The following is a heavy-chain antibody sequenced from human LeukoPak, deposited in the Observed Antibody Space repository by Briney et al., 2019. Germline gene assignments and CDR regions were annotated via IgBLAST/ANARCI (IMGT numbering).Heavy chain of an antibody. V-gene: IGHV1-18*01. CDR3: ARGDYGDPFYY. J-gene: IGHJ4*02. CDR2: ISAYNGNT. CDR1: GYTFNTYG. Sequence: ASVKVSCQASGYTFNTYGMSWVRQAPGQRLEWMGWISAYNGNTNYARKFQGRVTMTTDTSASTAYMELRSLRSDDTAVYYCARGDYGDPFYYWGQGTLVTVSS. D-gene: IGHD4-17*01.